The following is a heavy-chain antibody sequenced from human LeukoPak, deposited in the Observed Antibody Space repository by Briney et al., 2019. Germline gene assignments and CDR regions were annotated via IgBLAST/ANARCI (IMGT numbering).Heavy chain of an antibody. CDR1: GYTLTSYA. V-gene: IGHV7-4-1*02. Sequence: ASVKVSCKASGYTLTSYAMNWVRQAPGQGLEWMGWINTNTGNPTYAQGFTGRFVFSLDTSVSTAYLQISSLKAEDTAVYYCARGGLRYFDWLPTVPPDYWGQGTLVTVSS. CDR2: INTNTGNP. D-gene: IGHD3-9*01. J-gene: IGHJ4*02. CDR3: ARGGLRYFDWLPTVPPDY.